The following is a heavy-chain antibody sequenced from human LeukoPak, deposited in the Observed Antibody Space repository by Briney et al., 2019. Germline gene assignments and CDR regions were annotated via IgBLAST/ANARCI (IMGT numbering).Heavy chain of an antibody. J-gene: IGHJ4*02. V-gene: IGHV4-4*02. CDR1: GGSISSSDC. CDR2: IYHSGST. Sequence: SETLSLTCAVSGGSISSSDCWNWVRQPPGKGLEWIGEIYHSGSTNYNPSLKSRGTISVDKSKNQISLKLSSVTAADTAVYYCARGHEVATFGYWGQGTLVTVSS. CDR3: ARGHEVATFGY. D-gene: IGHD5-12*01.